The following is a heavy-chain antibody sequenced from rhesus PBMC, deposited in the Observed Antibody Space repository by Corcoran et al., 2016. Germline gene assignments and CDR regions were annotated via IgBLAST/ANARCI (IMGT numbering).Heavy chain of an antibody. CDR2: IYGNSAST. CDR3: ARRLATVTLSYFDY. CDR1: GGSISDYSH. J-gene: IGHJ4*01. V-gene: IGHV4S9*01. Sequence: QVQLPESGPGLVQPSETQPLTCSVSGGSISDYSHRNWLRQPHGKGLEWIGNIYGNSASTYYNPALKSRVTISKDTSKNQFFLKLSSVTAADTAVYYCARRLATVTLSYFDYWGQGVLVTVSS. D-gene: IGHD5-36*02.